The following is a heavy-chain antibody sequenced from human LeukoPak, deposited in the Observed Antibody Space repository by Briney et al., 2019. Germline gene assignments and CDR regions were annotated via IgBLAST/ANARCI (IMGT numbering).Heavy chain of an antibody. J-gene: IGHJ4*02. CDR2: IWYDGSKI. CDR1: GFTFSGYA. Sequence: PGTSLRLSCAASGFTFSGYAIHWVRQAPGKGLEWVAVIWYDGSKIYYADSVKGRFTISRDNSRNTLYLQMISLRAEDTAVYYCARDRGSGNYYGGYFDYWGQGTLVTVSS. V-gene: IGHV3-33*01. CDR3: ARDRGSGNYYGGYFDY. D-gene: IGHD3-22*01.